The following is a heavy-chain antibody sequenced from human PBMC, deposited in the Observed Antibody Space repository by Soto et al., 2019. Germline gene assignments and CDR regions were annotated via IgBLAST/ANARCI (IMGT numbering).Heavy chain of an antibody. CDR3: ARDLPPDGDYVGGLGY. CDR2: IYHSGST. V-gene: IGHV4-4*02. D-gene: IGHD4-17*01. Sequence: SETLSLTCAVFGGSLRSSNWWSWVRQHPGKGLEWIGEIYHSGSTHYTPSIRSRGTISVDKSKNQFSLKLSSVTAAVTAVYYCARDLPPDGDYVGGLGYWGQGTQVTVSS. CDR1: GGSLRSSNW. J-gene: IGHJ4*02.